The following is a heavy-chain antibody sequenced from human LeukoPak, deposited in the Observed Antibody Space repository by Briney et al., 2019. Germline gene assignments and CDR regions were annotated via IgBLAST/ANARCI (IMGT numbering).Heavy chain of an antibody. J-gene: IGHJ4*02. V-gene: IGHV3-21*01. CDR2: ISSSSSYI. D-gene: IGHD4-17*01. CDR3: ARSMTTVTTFDY. CDR1: GFTFSSYS. Sequence: GGSLRLPCAASGFTFSSYSMNWVRQAPGKGLEWVSSISSSSSYIYYADSVKGRFTISRDNAKNSLYLQMNSLRAEDTAVYYCARSMTTVTTFDYWGQGTLVTVSS.